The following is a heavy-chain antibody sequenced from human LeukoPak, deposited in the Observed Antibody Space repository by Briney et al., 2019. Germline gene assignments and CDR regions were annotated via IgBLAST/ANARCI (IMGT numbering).Heavy chain of an antibody. D-gene: IGHD5-12*01. CDR2: IIPIFGTA. J-gene: IGHJ6*03. V-gene: IGHV1-69*13. CDR1: GGTLSSYA. CDR3: ARADSGYDNYYYYYMDV. Sequence: SVKVSCKASGGTLSSYAISWVRQAPGQGPQWMGGIIPIFGTANYAQKFQGRVTITADESTSTAYMELSSLRSEDTAVYYCARADSGYDNYYYYYMDVWGTGTTVTVSS.